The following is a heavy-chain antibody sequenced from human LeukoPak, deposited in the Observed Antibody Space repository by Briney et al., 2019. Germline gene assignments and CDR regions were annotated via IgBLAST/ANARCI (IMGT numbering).Heavy chain of an antibody. D-gene: IGHD2-2*02. CDR3: ARDRVVVPAAILGYYYYGMDV. J-gene: IGHJ6*02. CDR2: IYSGGST. V-gene: IGHV3-66*01. Sequence: PGGSLRLSCAASGFTVSSNYMSWVRQAPGKGLEWVSVIYSGGSTYYADSVKGRFTISRDNSKNTLYVQMNSLRAEDTAVYYGARDRVVVPAAILGYYYYGMDVWGQGTTVTVSS. CDR1: GFTVSSNY.